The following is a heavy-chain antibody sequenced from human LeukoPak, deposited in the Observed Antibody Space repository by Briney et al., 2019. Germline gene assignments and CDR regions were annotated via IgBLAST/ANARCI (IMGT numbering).Heavy chain of an antibody. V-gene: IGHV1-2*06. Sequence: ASVKVSCKASGYSFTGYYLHWVRQAPGQGLEWMGRINPNNGVTTYAQKFQDRVTMTRDTSISTAYMELSRLTSDDSAVYYCARGHDNWFDPWGQGTLVIVSS. CDR2: INPNNGVT. CDR1: GYSFTGYY. J-gene: IGHJ5*02. CDR3: ARGHDNWFDP.